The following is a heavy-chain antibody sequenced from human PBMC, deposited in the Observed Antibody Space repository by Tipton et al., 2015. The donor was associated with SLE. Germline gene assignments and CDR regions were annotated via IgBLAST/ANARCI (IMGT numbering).Heavy chain of an antibody. CDR2: IYTSGST. J-gene: IGHJ4*02. CDR3: ARSNVGAAATFDY. CDR1: GGSISSSSYY. D-gene: IGHD6-13*01. V-gene: IGHV4-39*07. Sequence: TLSLTCTVSGGSISSSSYYWGWIRQPPGKGLEWIGSIYTSGSTNYNPSLKSRVTMSVDTSKNQFSLKLSSVTAADTAVYYCARSNVGAAATFDYWGQGPLVTVSS.